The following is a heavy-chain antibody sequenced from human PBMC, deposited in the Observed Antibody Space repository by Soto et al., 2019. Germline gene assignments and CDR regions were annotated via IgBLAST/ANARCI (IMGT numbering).Heavy chain of an antibody. CDR3: ARSPYTPLRFLEWYKTRFDP. V-gene: IGHV3-30-3*01. Sequence: GGSLRLSCAASGFTFSSYAMHWVRQAPGKGLEWVAVISYDGSNKYYADSVKGRFTISRDNSKNTLYLQMNSLRAEDTAVYYCARSPYTPLRFLEWYKTRFDPWGQGTLVTVSS. CDR2: ISYDGSNK. J-gene: IGHJ5*02. D-gene: IGHD3-3*01. CDR1: GFTFSSYA.